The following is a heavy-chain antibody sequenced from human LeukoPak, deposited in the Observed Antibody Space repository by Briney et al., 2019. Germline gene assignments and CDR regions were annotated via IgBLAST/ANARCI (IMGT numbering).Heavy chain of an antibody. V-gene: IGHV4-30-2*01. J-gene: IGHJ4*02. CDR2: IYHSGST. D-gene: IGHD2-2*01. CDR3: AREKVTRGGFDY. CDR1: GGSISSGGYY. Sequence: SQTPSLTCTVSGGSISSGGYYWSWIRQPPGKGLEWIGYIYHSGSTFYNPSLKSRVTISVDRSKNQFSLKLSSVTAADTAVYYCAREKVTRGGFDYWGQGTLVTVSS.